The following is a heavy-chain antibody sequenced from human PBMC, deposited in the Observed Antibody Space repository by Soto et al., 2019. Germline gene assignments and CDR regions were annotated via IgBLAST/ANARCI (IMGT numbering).Heavy chain of an antibody. V-gene: IGHV1-24*01. D-gene: IGHD3-10*01. CDR2: FDPEDGET. CDR3: APGMGSGSYYRDY. J-gene: IGHJ4*02. Sequence: QVQLVQSGAEVKKPGASVKVSCKVSGYTLTELSMHWVRQAPGKGLEWLGGFDPEDGETIYAQKFQGRVTMTEDKSTDTAYMELSRMRSVDTAVYYCAPGMGSGSYYRDYWGEGTLVTVSS. CDR1: GYTLTELS.